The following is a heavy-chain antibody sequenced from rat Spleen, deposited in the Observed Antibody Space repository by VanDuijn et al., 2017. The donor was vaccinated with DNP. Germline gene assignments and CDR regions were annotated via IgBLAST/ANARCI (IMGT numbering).Heavy chain of an antibody. J-gene: IGHJ2*01. V-gene: IGHV5-7*01. CDR3: ARHHTTDRYYFDY. CDR1: GFTFSDYN. Sequence: EVQLVESGGGLVQPGRSLKLSCAASGFTFSDYNMAWVRQVPKKGLEWVATISYDGSSTYYRDSVKGRFTISRDNAKSTLYLQMDSLRSEDTATYYCARHHTTDRYYFDYWGQGVMVTVSS. CDR2: ISYDGSST. D-gene: IGHD1-6*01.